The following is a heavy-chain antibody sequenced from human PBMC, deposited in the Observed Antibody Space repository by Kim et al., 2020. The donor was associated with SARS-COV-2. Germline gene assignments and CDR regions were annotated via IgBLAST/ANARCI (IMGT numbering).Heavy chain of an antibody. CDR3: ARTYSGYDEPFDY. CDR1: GGSISSYY. Sequence: SETLSHTCTVSGGSISSYYWSWIRQPPGKGLEWIGYIYYSGSTNYNPSLKSRVTISVDTSKNQFSLKLSSVTAADTAVYYCARTYSGYDEPFDYWGQGTL. CDR2: IYYSGST. J-gene: IGHJ4*02. D-gene: IGHD5-12*01. V-gene: IGHV4-59*01.